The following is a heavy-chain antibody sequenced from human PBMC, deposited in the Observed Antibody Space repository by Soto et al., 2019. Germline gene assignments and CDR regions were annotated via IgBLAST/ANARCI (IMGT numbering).Heavy chain of an antibody. CDR3: ARRDSSSWYAYYYYGMDV. D-gene: IGHD6-13*01. CDR1: GFTFSTYS. CDR2: ISSRSDI. Sequence: GGSLRLSCVGSGFTFSTYSINWVRQAPGKGLEWVSSISSRSDIYYADSVKGRFTISRDNAKNSVSLQMNSLRAEDTAVYYCARRDSSSWYAYYYYGMDVWGQGTTVTVSS. V-gene: IGHV3-21*01. J-gene: IGHJ6*02.